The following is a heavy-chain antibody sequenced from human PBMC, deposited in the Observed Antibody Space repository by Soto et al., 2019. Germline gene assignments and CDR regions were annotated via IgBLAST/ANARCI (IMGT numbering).Heavy chain of an antibody. CDR1: GYTFTSYD. D-gene: IGHD6-19*01. J-gene: IGHJ5*02. CDR3: ARARIIVAGGFDP. Sequence: QVQLVQSGAEVKKPGASVKVSCKASGYTFTSYDIIWVRQATGQGLEWMGWMNPSTGNTDSAEKFQGRLTMTRNTCISAVYMELSSLSFGDTAAYYCARARIIVAGGFDPWGQRTRVTVSS. V-gene: IGHV1-8*01. CDR2: MNPSTGNT.